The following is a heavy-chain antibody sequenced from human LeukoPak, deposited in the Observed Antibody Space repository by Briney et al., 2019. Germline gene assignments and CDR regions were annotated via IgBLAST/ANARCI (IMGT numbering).Heavy chain of an antibody. J-gene: IGHJ4*02. CDR3: ARETGSAVGSTDFDY. D-gene: IGHD4-17*01. CDR2: LVYDERS. CDR1: GFPFSSYG. Sequence: GGSLRLSCAASGFPFSSYGMHWVRQAPGKGLEWVARLVYDERSDYANSVKGRFTISRDNSKNTLYLQMNSLRAEDTAVYYCARETGSAVGSTDFDYWGQGTLVTVSS. V-gene: IGHV3-30*02.